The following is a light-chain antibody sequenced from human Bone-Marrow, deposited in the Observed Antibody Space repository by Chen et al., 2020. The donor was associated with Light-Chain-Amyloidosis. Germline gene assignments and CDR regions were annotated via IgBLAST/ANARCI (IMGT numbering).Light chain of an antibody. CDR3: LLSYSGVRV. Sequence: QAVVTQEPSLTVYPGGTVNLTCGSTAGAVTSGQYPYWLQQKPGQAPRTLIYATSDKHSWTPARFSGSLLGGKAALTLSGAQPEDEADYYCLLSYSGVRVFGGGPKLTVL. CDR2: ATS. J-gene: IGLJ3*02. CDR1: AGAVTSGQY. V-gene: IGLV7-46*01.